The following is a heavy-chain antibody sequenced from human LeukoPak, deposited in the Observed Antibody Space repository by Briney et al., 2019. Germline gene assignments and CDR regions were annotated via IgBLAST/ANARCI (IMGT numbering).Heavy chain of an antibody. CDR1: GFTFSHAW. J-gene: IGHJ4*02. V-gene: IGHV3-15*01. Sequence: GGSLRLSCAASGFTFSHAWMSWVRQAPGKGLEWVGRIKSKADGGTTDYAAPVKGRFTISRDDSKNTLSLQMSSLQTEDTAVYYCTTNTMVRGVTFDYWGQGTLVTVSS. CDR3: TTNTMVRGVTFDY. CDR2: IKSKADGGTT. D-gene: IGHD3-10*01.